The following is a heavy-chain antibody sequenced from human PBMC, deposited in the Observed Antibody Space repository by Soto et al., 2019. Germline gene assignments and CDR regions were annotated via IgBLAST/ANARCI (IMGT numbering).Heavy chain of an antibody. D-gene: IGHD2-2*01. CDR3: ARARDIVVVPAGYSSSWYDF. CDR2: INPNSGGT. Sequence: GASVKVSCKASGYTFTGYYMHWVRQAPGQGLEWMGWINPNSGGTNYAQKFQGRVTMTRDTSIGTAYMELSRLRSDDTAVYYCARARDIVVVPAGYSSSWYDFWGQGTLVTVSS. CDR1: GYTFTGYY. J-gene: IGHJ5*01. V-gene: IGHV1-2*02.